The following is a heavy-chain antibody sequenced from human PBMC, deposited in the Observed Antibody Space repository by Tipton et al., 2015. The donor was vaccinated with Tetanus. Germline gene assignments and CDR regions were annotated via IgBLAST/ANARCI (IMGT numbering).Heavy chain of an antibody. CDR2: GNI. Sequence: TWVRQHPGEGLEWIGNIYYADFARGRFTISRDNSKNTLFLQMDDLRAEDTAIYYCEAQRTSEDFWGQGTLVTASS. V-gene: IGHV3-23*01. J-gene: IGHJ4*02. CDR3: EAQRTSEDF. D-gene: IGHD1-14*01.